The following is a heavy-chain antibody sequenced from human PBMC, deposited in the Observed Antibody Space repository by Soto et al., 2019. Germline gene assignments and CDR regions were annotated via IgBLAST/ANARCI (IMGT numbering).Heavy chain of an antibody. V-gene: IGHV4-34*01. CDR2: INHVGGT. Sequence: SETLSLACAVYGGFLSESYLTWIRQPPGKGLEWIGEINHVGGTNYNPSLKSRVTMSVDTSQNQFSLRLISVTAADTAMYFCVRIRYQLPSSVLRLDPWGQGTPVTVSS. CDR3: VRIRYQLPSSVLRLDP. J-gene: IGHJ5*02. D-gene: IGHD2-15*01. CDR1: GGFLSESY.